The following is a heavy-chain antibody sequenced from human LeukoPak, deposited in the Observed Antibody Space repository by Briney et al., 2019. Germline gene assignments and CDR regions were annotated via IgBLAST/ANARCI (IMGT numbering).Heavy chain of an antibody. V-gene: IGHV3-30*04. CDR3: ARLRPGSAFDY. CDR2: ISYDGSNE. Sequence: GGSLRLSCAASGFTFSSYVMHWVRQAPGKGLEWVAIISYDGSNEYYADSVKGRFTISRDNSKNTLYLQMNSLRAADTAVYYCARLRPGSAFDYWGQGTLVTVSS. J-gene: IGHJ4*02. CDR1: GFTFSSYV. D-gene: IGHD3-10*01.